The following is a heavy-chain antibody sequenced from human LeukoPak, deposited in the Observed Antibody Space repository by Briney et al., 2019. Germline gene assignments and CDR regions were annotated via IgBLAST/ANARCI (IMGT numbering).Heavy chain of an antibody. Sequence: SETLSLTCTVSGGSISSSSYYWGWIRQPPGKGLEWIGSIYYSGSTYYNPSLKSRVPISVDTSKNQFSLKLSSVTAADTAVYYCAVEGSGYSYGYIDYWGQGTLVTVSS. V-gene: IGHV4-39*01. CDR2: IYYSGST. CDR1: GGSISSSSYY. J-gene: IGHJ4*02. CDR3: AVEGSGYSYGYIDY. D-gene: IGHD5-18*01.